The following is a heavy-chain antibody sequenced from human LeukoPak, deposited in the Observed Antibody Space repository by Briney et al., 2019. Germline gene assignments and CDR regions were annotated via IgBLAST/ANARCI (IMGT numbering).Heavy chain of an antibody. CDR3: AREVAYCGGDCYRSYDY. D-gene: IGHD2-21*02. V-gene: IGHV3-64*01. Sequence: GGSLRLSCAASGFIFSSYAMHWVRQAPGKGLEYVSAISSNGGSTYYANPVKGRFTSSRDNSKNTLYLQMGSLRAEDMAVYYCAREVAYCGGDCYRSYDYWGQGTLVTVSS. CDR2: ISSNGGST. J-gene: IGHJ4*02. CDR1: GFIFSSYA.